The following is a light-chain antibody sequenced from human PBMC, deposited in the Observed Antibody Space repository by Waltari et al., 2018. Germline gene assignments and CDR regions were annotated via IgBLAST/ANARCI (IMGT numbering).Light chain of an antibody. CDR3: QQRSNWALT. Sequence: EIVLTQSPDTLSLSPGERATLSCRASQSVGTYLAWYQLKPGQAPRLLMYDASNRATGIPVRFSGGGSGTDFTLTISSLEPEDFAVYYCQQRSNWALTFGGGTKVEIK. J-gene: IGKJ4*01. CDR1: QSVGTY. V-gene: IGKV3-11*01. CDR2: DAS.